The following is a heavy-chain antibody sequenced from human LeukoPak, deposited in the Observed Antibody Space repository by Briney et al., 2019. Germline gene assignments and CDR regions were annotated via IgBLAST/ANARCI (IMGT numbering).Heavy chain of an antibody. J-gene: IGHJ5*02. CDR1: GYVYTSHW. CDR2: INPSGTTT. CDR3: ARDHSRTEGGTSFWWFDP. Sequence: ASVKVSCKASGYVYTSHWMHWVRQASGQGLEWMGVINPSGTTTVYAQKFQGRVTMTRDTSTSTDYLELRSLRFEDTATYYCARDHSRTEGGTSFWWFDPWGQGTLVIVSS. V-gene: IGHV1-46*01. D-gene: IGHD1-26*01.